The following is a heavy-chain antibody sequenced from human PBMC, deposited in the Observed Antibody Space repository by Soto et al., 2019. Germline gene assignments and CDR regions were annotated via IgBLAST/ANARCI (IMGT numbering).Heavy chain of an antibody. V-gene: IGHV1-3*04. Sequence: ASVKVSCKASGYTFISYALHWVRQAPGQSLEWMGWINTDTRKTEYSQKFQGRVTITRDTYASTAYMELSSLRSEDTAVYYCARQADLRLRQLLDSWGQGTLVTVSS. D-gene: IGHD1-26*01. CDR1: GYTFISYA. CDR2: INTDTRKT. CDR3: ARQADLRLRQLLDS. J-gene: IGHJ5*01.